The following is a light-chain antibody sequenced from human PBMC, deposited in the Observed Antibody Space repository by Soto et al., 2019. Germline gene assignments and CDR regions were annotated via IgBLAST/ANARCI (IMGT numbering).Light chain of an antibody. CDR2: SNT. CDR3: AVWDDSLNGGV. CDR1: SSNIGSNT. Sequence: QLVLTQPPSVSETPGQRVTISCSGSSSNIGSNTVNWYRQLPETAPKLLIYSNTQRPSGVPDRFSGSKSGTSASLAISELQSEDEADYYCAVWDDSLNGGVFGPGTKLTVL. V-gene: IGLV1-44*01. J-gene: IGLJ1*01.